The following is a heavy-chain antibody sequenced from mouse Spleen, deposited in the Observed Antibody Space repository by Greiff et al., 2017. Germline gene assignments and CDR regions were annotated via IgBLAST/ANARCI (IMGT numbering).Heavy chain of an antibody. J-gene: IGHJ2*01. CDR2: IDPSDSYT. Sequence: QVQLQQSGAELVMPGASVKLSCKASGYTFTSYCMHWVKQRPGQGLEWIGEIDPSDSYTNYNQKFKGKATLTVAKSSSSAYMQLSSLTSEDSAVYYCARWGLRQLWLPFDYWGQGTTLTVSS. CDR3: ARWGLRQLWLPFDY. D-gene: IGHD3-2*01. V-gene: IGHV1-69*01. CDR1: GYTFTSYC.